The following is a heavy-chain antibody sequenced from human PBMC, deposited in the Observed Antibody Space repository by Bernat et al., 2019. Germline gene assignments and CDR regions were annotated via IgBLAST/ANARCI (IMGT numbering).Heavy chain of an antibody. V-gene: IGHV3-7*01. D-gene: IGHD2-15*01. Sequence: EVQLVESGGGLVQPGGSLRLSCAASGFTFSSYWMSWVRQAPGKGLEWVANIKQDGSEKYYVDSVKGRFTISRDNAKNSLYLQMNSLRAEDTAVYYCAREIRMGWVVVAAIQRWFDPWGQGTLVTVSS. CDR1: GFTFSSYW. J-gene: IGHJ5*02. CDR2: IKQDGSEK. CDR3: AREIRMGWVVVAAIQRWFDP.